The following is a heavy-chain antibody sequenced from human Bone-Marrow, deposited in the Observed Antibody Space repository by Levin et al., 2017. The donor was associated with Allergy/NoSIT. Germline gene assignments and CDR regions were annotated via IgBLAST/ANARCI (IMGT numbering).Heavy chain of an antibody. Sequence: SETLSLTCTVSGGSVSSGSYYWSWIRQPPGKGLEWIGYIYYSGSTNYNPSLKSRVTISVDTSKNQFSLKLSSVTAADTAVYYCAREYAGTTASFDYWGQGTLVTVSS. CDR2: IYYSGST. CDR1: GGSVSSGSYY. CDR3: AREYAGTTASFDY. V-gene: IGHV4-61*01. J-gene: IGHJ4*02. D-gene: IGHD1-1*01.